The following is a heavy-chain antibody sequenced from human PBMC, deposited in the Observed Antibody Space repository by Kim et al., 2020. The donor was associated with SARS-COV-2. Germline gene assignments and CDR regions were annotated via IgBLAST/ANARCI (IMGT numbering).Heavy chain of an antibody. D-gene: IGHD3-10*01. J-gene: IGHJ6*02. CDR2: IKQDGSEK. V-gene: IGHV3-7*01. Sequence: GGSLRLSCAASGFTFSSYWMSWVRQAPGKGLEWVANIKQDGSEKYYVDSVKGRFTISRDNAKNSLYLQMNSLRAEDTAVYYCARDSPKWFGELLQKGSMDVWGQGTTVTVSS. CDR3: ARDSPKWFGELLQKGSMDV. CDR1: GFTFSSYW.